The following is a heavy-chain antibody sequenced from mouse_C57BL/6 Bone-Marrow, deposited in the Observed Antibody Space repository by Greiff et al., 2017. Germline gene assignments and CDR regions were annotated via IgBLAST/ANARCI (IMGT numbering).Heavy chain of an antibody. D-gene: IGHD1-1*01. Sequence: DVQLQESGAELVKPGASVKLSCTASGFNIKDYYMHWVKQRTEQGLEWIGRIDPEDGETKYAPKFPGKATITADTSSNTAYLQLSSLTSDDTAVYYCARSFIYYYGSSLFAYWGQGTLVTVSA. CDR1: GFNIKDYY. CDR3: ARSFIYYYGSSLFAY. CDR2: IDPEDGET. V-gene: IGHV14-2*01. J-gene: IGHJ3*01.